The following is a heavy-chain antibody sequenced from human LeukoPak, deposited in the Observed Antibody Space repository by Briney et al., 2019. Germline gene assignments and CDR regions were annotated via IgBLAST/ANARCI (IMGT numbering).Heavy chain of an antibody. CDR3: AKRGVVIRVILVGFHKEAYYFDS. D-gene: IGHD3-22*01. J-gene: IGHJ4*02. CDR2: ISGSGGST. CDR1: GITLSNYG. Sequence: GGSLKLSCAVSGITLSNYGMSWVRQAPGKGLEWVAGISGSGGSTNYAASVKGRFTISRDNPKNTLYLQMNSLRAEDTAVYFCAKRGVVIRVILVGFHKEAYYFDSWGQGALVTVSS. V-gene: IGHV3-23*01.